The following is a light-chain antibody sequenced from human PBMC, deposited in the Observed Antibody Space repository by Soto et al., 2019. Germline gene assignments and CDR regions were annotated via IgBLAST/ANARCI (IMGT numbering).Light chain of an antibody. CDR3: MQALQTPFT. CDR2: LGS. J-gene: IGKJ3*01. CDR1: QSLLHSNKNNY. V-gene: IGKV2-28*01. Sequence: DIVMTQSPLSLPVTPGEPASISCRSSQSLLHSNKNNYLDWYLQKPGQSPQLLIYLGSNRASGVPGRFSGSGSGTDFTLKISRVEAEDVGFYFCMQALQTPFTFGPGTKVEIK.